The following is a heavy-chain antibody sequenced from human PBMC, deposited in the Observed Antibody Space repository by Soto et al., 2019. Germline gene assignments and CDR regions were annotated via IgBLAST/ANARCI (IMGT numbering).Heavy chain of an antibody. CDR2: ISSNGGST. CDR1: GFTFSSYA. D-gene: IGHD3-10*02. J-gene: IGHJ5*02. Sequence: PGGSLRLSCSASGFTFSSYAMHWVRQAPGKGLEYVSAISSNGGSTYYADSVKGRFTISRDNSKNTLYLQMSSLRAEDTAVYYCVKVAEITMFLNWFDPWGQGTLVTVSS. V-gene: IGHV3-64D*08. CDR3: VKVAEITMFLNWFDP.